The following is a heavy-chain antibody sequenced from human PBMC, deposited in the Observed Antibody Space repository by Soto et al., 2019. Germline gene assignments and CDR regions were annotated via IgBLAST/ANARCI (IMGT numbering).Heavy chain of an antibody. CDR2: IIPIFGTA. V-gene: IGHV1-69*13. CDR3: ATMETGYSSGWTTTDNDY. Sequence: ASVKVSCKASGGTFSSYAISWVRQAPGQGLEWMGGIIPIFGTANYAQKFQGRVTITADESTSTAYMELSSLRSEDTAVYYCATMETGYSSGWTTTDNDYWGQGTLVTVS. D-gene: IGHD6-19*01. CDR1: GGTFSSYA. J-gene: IGHJ4*02.